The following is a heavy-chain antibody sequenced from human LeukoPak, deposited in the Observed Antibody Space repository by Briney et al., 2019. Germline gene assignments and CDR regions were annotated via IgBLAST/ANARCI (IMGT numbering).Heavy chain of an antibody. D-gene: IGHD3-10*01. V-gene: IGHV3-74*01. CDR3: ARDKKSGESSEIDY. J-gene: IGHJ4*02. CDR1: GFTFSNYW. CDR2: INRDGSTT. Sequence: GGSLRLSCAASGFTFSNYWVHWVRQAPGKGLVCVSRINRDGSTTNYADPVKGRFTVSRDNAKNTLNLQMNSLRAEDTAVYYCARDKKSGESSEIDYWGQGTLVTVSS.